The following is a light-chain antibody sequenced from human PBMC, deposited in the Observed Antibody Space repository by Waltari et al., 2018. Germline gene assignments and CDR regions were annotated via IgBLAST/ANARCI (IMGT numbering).Light chain of an antibody. Sequence: QPVLTQSPSASASLGASVKLTCTLSSGPSHYAIAWHQQQPKKGPRYLMKLNGDGSHTKGDGIPDRFSGSSSGAERFLTISSLQSEDEGDYYCQTWDTDIHVVFGGGTKLIVL. CDR3: QTWDTDIHVV. V-gene: IGLV4-69*01. CDR2: LNGDGSH. J-gene: IGLJ2*01. CDR1: SGPSHYA.